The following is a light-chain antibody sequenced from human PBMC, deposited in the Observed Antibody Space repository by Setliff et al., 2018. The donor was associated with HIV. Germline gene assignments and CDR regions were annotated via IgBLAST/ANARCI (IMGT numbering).Light chain of an antibody. CDR1: ISDIGSYNF. V-gene: IGLV2-14*03. CDR3: SSYTSSRTWI. Sequence: QSALTQPASVSGSPGQSITISCTGTISDIGSYNFVSWYQQHPGKAPKLIISDVTKRPSGVSDRFSGSKSGNMASLTISGLQADDEADYYCSSYTSSRTWIFGGGTKVTVL. CDR2: DVT. J-gene: IGLJ2*01.